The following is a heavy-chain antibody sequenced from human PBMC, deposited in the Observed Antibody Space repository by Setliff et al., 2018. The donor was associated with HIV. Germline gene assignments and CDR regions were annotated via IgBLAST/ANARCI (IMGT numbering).Heavy chain of an antibody. D-gene: IGHD2-2*03. CDR3: ARAKTIGSSALFLDP. V-gene: IGHV4-61*09. J-gene: IGHJ5*02. CDR1: GDSMNSVSYS. Sequence: SETLSLTCTVSGDSMNSVSYSWAWLRQSAGKGPEWIGHVYARGSANYNPSLTSRVTTSVPTSKNQFSLNLNSVTAADTATYYCARAKTIGSSALFLDPWGQGTPVTV. CDR2: VYARGSA.